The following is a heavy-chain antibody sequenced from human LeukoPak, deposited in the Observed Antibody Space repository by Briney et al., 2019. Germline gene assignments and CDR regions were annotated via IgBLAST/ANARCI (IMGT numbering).Heavy chain of an antibody. CDR1: GFTFSSYA. D-gene: IGHD6-13*01. V-gene: IGHV3-23*01. CDR2: ISGSGGST. CDR3: AKVAGYSSSWYHFDY. J-gene: IGHJ4*02. Sequence: GGSLRLSCAASGFTFSSYAMSWVRQAPGKGLEWVSAISGSGGSTYYADSVKGRFTISRDNSKNTLYLQMNSLRAEDRAVYYCAKVAGYSSSWYHFDYWGQGTLVTVSS.